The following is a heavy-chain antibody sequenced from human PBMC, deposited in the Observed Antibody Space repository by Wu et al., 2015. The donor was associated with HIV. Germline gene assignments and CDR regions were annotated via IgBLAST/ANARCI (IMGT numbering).Heavy chain of an antibody. J-gene: IGHJ4*02. V-gene: IGHV1-69*13. CDR1: GATFSNYG. CDR2: LIPMYGTA. D-gene: IGHD5-18*01. Sequence: QVQLLQTGAEVKNPGSSVRVSCKASGATFSNYGLSWVRQAPGQGLEWVGRLIPMYGTANYAQKFQDRVTITADESTSTAYMDVSSLRSDDTAVYYCTGGGGRTSMDPFDFWGQGTLVTVSS. CDR3: TGGGGRTSMDPFDF.